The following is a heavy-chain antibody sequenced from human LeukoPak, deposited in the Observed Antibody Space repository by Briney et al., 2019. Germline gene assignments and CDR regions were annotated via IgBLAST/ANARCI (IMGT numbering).Heavy chain of an antibody. CDR1: GFTFSSYG. CDR3: ARDLHYYASGSYSL. CDR2: IYYDGTKT. Sequence: GGSLRLSCAASGFTFSSYGIHWVRQAPGKGLEWVAVIYYDGTKTYSADSVKGRFTISRDNSKNTLSLQMNSLRAEDTAVCYCARDLHYYASGSYSLWGQGTLVTVSS. D-gene: IGHD3-10*01. J-gene: IGHJ4*02. V-gene: IGHV3-33*01.